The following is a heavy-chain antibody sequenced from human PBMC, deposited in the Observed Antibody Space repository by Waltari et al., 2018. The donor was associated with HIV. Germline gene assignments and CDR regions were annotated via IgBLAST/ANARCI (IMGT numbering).Heavy chain of an antibody. CDR2: STPIFKTT. D-gene: IGHD4-17*01. CDR3: ARNGDYAPAY. CDR1: GDTFRTYT. V-gene: IGHV1-69*01. Sequence: QVQLVQSGAEVKKPGSSVKVSCRASGDTFRTYTISWVRQAPGQGLEWMGGSTPIFKTTKYAQKFQGRVTLTADESTRTTYMVLTSLRSDDTAMYYCARNGDYAPAYWGQGTLVTVSS. J-gene: IGHJ4*02.